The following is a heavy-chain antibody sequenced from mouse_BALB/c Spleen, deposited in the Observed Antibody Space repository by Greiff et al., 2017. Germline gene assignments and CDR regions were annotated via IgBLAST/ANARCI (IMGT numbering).Heavy chain of an antibody. V-gene: IGHV3-2*02. J-gene: IGHJ1*01. CDR3: ASTATNWYFDV. Sequence: EVKLQESGPGLVKPSQSLSLTCTVTGYSITSDYAWNWIRQFPGNKLKWMGYISYSGSTSYNPSLKSRISITRDTSKNQFFLQLNSVTTEDTATYYCASTATNWYFDVWGAGTTVTVSS. CDR2: ISYSGST. D-gene: IGHD1-2*01. CDR1: GYSITSDYA.